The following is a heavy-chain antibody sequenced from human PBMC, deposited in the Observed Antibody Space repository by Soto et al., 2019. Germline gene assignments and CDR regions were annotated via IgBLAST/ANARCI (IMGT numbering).Heavy chain of an antibody. D-gene: IGHD3-10*01. Sequence: GGSLRLSCAASGFTFDDYAMHWVRQAPGKGLEWVSGISWNSGSIGYADSVKGRFTISRDNAKNSLCLQMNSLRAEDTALYYCAKDIFENYYGSGSYSEYYYYGMDVWGQGTTVTVSS. V-gene: IGHV3-9*01. CDR1: GFTFDDYA. J-gene: IGHJ6*02. CDR3: AKDIFENYYGSGSYSEYYYYGMDV. CDR2: ISWNSGSI.